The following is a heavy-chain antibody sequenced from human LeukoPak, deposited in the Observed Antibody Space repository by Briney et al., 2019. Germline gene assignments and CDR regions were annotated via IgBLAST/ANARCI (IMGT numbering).Heavy chain of an antibody. V-gene: IGHV4-34*01. CDR1: GGSFSGYY. J-gene: IGHJ6*02. CDR2: INHSGST. CDR3: ARAPSGAMDV. Sequence: PSETLSLTCAVYGGSFSGYYWSWIRQPPGKGLEWIGEINHSGSTNYNPSLKSRVTISVDTSKNQFSLKLSSVTAADTAVYYCARAPSGAMDVWGQGTTVTVSS.